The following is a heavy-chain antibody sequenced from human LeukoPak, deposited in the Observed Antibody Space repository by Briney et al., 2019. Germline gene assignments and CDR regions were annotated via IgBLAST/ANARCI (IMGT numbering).Heavy chain of an antibody. Sequence: PSETLSLTCSVSGGSISSNNYYWGWIRQPPGKGLEWIGYIYYSGSTYYNPSLKSRVTISVDTSKTQFSLKPSSVTAADTAVYYCARREDGRYTIDYWGQGTLVTVSS. CDR2: IYYSGST. CDR1: GGSISSNNYY. J-gene: IGHJ4*02. CDR3: ARREDGRYTIDY. V-gene: IGHV4-39*01. D-gene: IGHD5-24*01.